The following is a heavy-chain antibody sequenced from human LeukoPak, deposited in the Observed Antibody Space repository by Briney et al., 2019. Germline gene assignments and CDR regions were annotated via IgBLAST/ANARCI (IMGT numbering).Heavy chain of an antibody. CDR1: GFSLSTSGMR. CDR2: IDWDDDK. CDR3: ARTYLLGVDTAAMDV. J-gene: IGHJ6*03. D-gene: IGHD5-18*01. V-gene: IGHV2-70*04. Sequence: SGPTLVNPTQTLTLTCTFSGFSLSTSGMRVSWIRQPPGKALEWLAHIDWDDDKFYSTSLKTRLTISKDTSKNQVVLTMTNMDPVDTATYYCARTYLLGVDTAAMDVWGKGTTVTVSS.